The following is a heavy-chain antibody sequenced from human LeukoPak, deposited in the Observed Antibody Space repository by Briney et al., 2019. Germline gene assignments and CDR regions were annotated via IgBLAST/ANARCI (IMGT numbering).Heavy chain of an antibody. CDR3: AGGEVGAYFDY. CDR2: INPNSGGT. V-gene: IGHV1-2*02. J-gene: IGHJ4*02. D-gene: IGHD1-26*01. Sequence: ASVKLSCKASGYTFTVYYMHWVRQAPGQGREWMGWINPNSGGTNYAQKFQGRVTMTRDTSINTAYMELSRLRSDDRAVYYCAGGEVGAYFDYWGQGTLVTVSS. CDR1: GYTFTVYY.